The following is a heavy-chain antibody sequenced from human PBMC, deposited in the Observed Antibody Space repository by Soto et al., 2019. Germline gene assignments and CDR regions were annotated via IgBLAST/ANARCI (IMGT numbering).Heavy chain of an antibody. J-gene: IGHJ5*02. CDR3: TRDASQDGSARGWLDP. D-gene: IGHD6-25*01. V-gene: IGHV3-21*01. CDR1: GFTFRSFT. Sequence: LRLSCAASGFTFRSFTMNWVRQAPGKGLDWVSTISSNSAYIYYTGALRGRFTISRDNAKNSLHLQMNSLRAEDTAVYYCTRDASQDGSARGWLDPWGRGTLVTVSS. CDR2: ISSNSAYI.